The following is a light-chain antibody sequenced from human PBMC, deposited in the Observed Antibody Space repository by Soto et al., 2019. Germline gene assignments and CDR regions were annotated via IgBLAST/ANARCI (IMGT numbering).Light chain of an antibody. CDR2: EVS. J-gene: IGLJ2*01. V-gene: IGLV2-8*01. CDR3: SSYAGSNNVV. CDR1: SSDVGGYNY. Sequence: QSALTQPPSASGSPGQSVTISCTGTSSDVGGYNYVSWYQQHAGKAPKLMIYEVSKRPSGVPDRFSGSKSGNTASLTVSGLQAEDEADYYCSSYAGSNNVVFGGGTKVTVL.